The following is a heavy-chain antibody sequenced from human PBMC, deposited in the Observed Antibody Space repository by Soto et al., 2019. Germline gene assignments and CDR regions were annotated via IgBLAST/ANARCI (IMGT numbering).Heavy chain of an antibody. CDR3: ARRAGGDIVVVVAADDAFDI. Sequence: SETLSLTCTVSGGSISSSSYYWGWIRQPPGKGLEWIGSIYYSGSTYYNPSLKSRVTISVDTSKNQFSLKLSSVTAADTAVYYCARRAGGDIVVVVAADDAFDIWGQGTMVTVSS. J-gene: IGHJ3*02. CDR1: GGSISSSSYY. CDR2: IYYSGST. V-gene: IGHV4-39*01. D-gene: IGHD2-15*01.